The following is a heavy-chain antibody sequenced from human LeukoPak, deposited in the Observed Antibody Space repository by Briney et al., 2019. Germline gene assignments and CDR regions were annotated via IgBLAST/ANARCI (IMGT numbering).Heavy chain of an antibody. CDR3: ATFLADI. J-gene: IGHJ4*02. CDR2: IRYDGSNK. D-gene: IGHD2/OR15-2a*01. V-gene: IGHV3-30*02. Sequence: PGGSLRLSCAASGFTFSNYGMHWVRQAPGKGLEWVAFIRYDGSNKYYADSVKGRFTVSRDNSKNTLYLQMNSLRAEDTAVYYCATFLADIWGQGTLVTVSS. CDR1: GFTFSNYG.